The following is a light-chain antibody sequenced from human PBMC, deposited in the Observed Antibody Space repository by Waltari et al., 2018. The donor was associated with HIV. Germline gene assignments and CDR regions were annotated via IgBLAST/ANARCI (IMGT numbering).Light chain of an antibody. CDR3: QQYYSPPLT. J-gene: IGKJ3*01. V-gene: IGKV1-39*01. CDR2: AAS. CDR1: QTVSTY. Sequence: TQLTQSPFSLSPAVGDRVTIDSRASQTVSTYMNWYQQKPGKAPKLLISAASSWQSGVPYRFSGSASGTDFTLTISSLQAEDDAAYYCQQYYSPPLTFGPGTRVDIK.